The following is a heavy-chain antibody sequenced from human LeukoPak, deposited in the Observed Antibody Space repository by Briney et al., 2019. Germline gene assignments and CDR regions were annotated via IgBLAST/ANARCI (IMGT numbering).Heavy chain of an antibody. CDR3: ARGGGLGYCSSTSCYAFDY. J-gene: IGHJ4*02. V-gene: IGHV4-59*01. Sequence: SETLSLTCTVSGDSISSYYWSWIRQPPGKGLEWIGYIYYSGSTNYNPSLKSRVTISVDTSKNQFSLKLSSVTAAGTAVYYCARGGGLGYCSSTSCYAFDYWGQGTLVTVSS. D-gene: IGHD2-2*01. CDR2: IYYSGST. CDR1: GDSISSYY.